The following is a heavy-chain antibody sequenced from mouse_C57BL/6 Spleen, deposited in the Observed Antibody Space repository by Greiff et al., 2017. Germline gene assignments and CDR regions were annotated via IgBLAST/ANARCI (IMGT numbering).Heavy chain of an antibody. Sequence: QVQLQQSGPGLVQPSQSLSISCTVSGFSLTSYGVHWVRQSPGKGLEWLGVIWSGGNTDYNAAFMSRLSITKDNAKSQVFFKMNSLQADDTAIYYCAKKNGYLWYFGVWGTGTTVTVSS. J-gene: IGHJ1*03. D-gene: IGHD2-2*01. CDR2: IWSGGNT. V-gene: IGHV2-5*01. CDR3: AKKNGYLWYFGV. CDR1: GFSLTSYG.